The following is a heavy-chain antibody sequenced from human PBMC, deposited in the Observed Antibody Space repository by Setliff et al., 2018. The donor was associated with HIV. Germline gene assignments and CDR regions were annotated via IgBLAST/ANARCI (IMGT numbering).Heavy chain of an antibody. Sequence: SETLSLTCTVSGGSIRSYYWGWIRQPPGKGLEWIGYIYTSGSTNYNPSLKSRVTISVDTSKNQFSLKLRSVTAADTAVYYCARLRYSVFDYWGHGTLVTVSS. V-gene: IGHV4-4*09. D-gene: IGHD3-9*01. CDR3: ARLRYSVFDY. J-gene: IGHJ4*01. CDR2: IYTSGST. CDR1: GGSIRSYY.